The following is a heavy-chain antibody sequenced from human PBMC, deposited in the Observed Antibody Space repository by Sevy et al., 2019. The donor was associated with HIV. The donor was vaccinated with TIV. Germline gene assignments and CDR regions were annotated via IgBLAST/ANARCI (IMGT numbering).Heavy chain of an antibody. CDR1: GYTLTKLA. J-gene: IGHJ4*02. V-gene: IGHV1-24*01. CDR3: ATTKDYYESSGDPVDY. CDR2: FDPEDEET. Sequence: ASVKVSCKVSGYTLTKLAMHWVRQGPGKGLEWMGSFDPEDEETIYAQKFQGRVTMTEDTSTEKTYMELSSLRSEDTAVYYCATTKDYYESSGDPVDYWGQGTLVTVSS. D-gene: IGHD3-22*01.